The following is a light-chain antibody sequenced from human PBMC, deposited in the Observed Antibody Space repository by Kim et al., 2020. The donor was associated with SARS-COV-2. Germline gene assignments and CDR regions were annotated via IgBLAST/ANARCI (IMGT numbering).Light chain of an antibody. CDR2: DAS. V-gene: IGKV3-11*01. CDR3: QQRSNWIT. CDR1: QSVSSY. J-gene: IGKJ5*01. Sequence: SLSPGEKAPLSCRASQSVSSYLAWDQQKPGQAPRLLIYDASNRATGIPARFSGSGSGTDFTLTISSLEPEDFAVYYCQQRSNWITFGQGTRLEIK.